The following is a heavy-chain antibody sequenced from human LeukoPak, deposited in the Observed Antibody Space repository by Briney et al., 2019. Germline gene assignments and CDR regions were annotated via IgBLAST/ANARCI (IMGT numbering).Heavy chain of an antibody. J-gene: IGHJ4*02. CDR3: AASKAGAYAGFDY. CDR2: IDNSGRYT. CDR1: GFTFAAYA. Sequence: GGSLRLSCAASGFTFAAYAMSWVRQAPEKGLEWVSAIDNSGRYTYYADSVKGRFTISRDNSKNTLYLQMNSLRADDMAVYYCAASKAGAYAGFDYWGQGTLVTVSP. D-gene: IGHD3-16*01. V-gene: IGHV3-23*01.